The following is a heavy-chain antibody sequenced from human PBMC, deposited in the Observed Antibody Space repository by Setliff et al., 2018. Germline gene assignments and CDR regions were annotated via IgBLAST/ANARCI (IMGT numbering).Heavy chain of an antibody. D-gene: IGHD6-19*01. V-gene: IGHV4-39*07. CDR3: ARGRAGHSGH. CDR2: IHYGGTT. Sequence: SSETLSLTCNVSGASINTGTYYWAWIRQPPGKGLEWIGRIHYGGTTYYNASLKSRVTISVDTSKNQFSLKLSSVTAADTAVYYCARGRAGHSGHWGQGTLVTVSS. J-gene: IGHJ4*02. CDR1: GASINTGTYY.